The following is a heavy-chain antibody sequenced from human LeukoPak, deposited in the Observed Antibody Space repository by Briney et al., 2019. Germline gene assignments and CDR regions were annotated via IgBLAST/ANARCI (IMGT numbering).Heavy chain of an antibody. Sequence: GGSLRLSCAASGFTFSSYGMHWVRQAPGKGLEWVAAIWYDGSNKYYVDSVKGRLTISRDNSKNTLYLQMNSLRAEDTAVYYCAREGDCTSSSCYRNAFDIWGQGTMVTVSS. CDR2: IWYDGSNK. CDR3: AREGDCTSSSCYRNAFDI. CDR1: GFTFSSYG. J-gene: IGHJ3*02. D-gene: IGHD2-2*02. V-gene: IGHV3-33*08.